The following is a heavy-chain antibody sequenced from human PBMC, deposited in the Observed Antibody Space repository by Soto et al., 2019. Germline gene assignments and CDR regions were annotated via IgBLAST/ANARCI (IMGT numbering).Heavy chain of an antibody. CDR2: IYYSGST. D-gene: IGHD6-13*01. CDR3: ARFLTAAAHPSF. CDR1: GGSIGSDY. J-gene: IGHJ4*02. V-gene: IGHV4-59*01. Sequence: PSETPSLTCTVSGGSIGSDYWSWVGQPPGKGLEWIGYIYYSGSTNYNPSLKSRVTISVDTSKNQFSLKLSSVTAADTAVYYCARFLTAAAHPSFCGQGTLVIVYS.